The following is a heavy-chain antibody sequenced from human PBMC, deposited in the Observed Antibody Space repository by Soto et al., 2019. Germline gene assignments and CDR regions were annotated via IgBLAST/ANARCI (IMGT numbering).Heavy chain of an antibody. D-gene: IGHD2-2*01. CDR2: INHSGST. J-gene: IGHJ5*02. CDR1: GGSFSGYY. CDR3: ARELLLGYCSSTCCYAARPTWFYT. V-gene: IGHV4-34*01. Sequence: PSETLSLTCAVYGGSFSGYYWSWIRQPPGKGLEWIGEINHSGSTNYNPSLKSRVTISVDTSKNQFSLKLSSVTAADTAVYYCARELLLGYCSSTCCYAARPTWFYTCAQ.